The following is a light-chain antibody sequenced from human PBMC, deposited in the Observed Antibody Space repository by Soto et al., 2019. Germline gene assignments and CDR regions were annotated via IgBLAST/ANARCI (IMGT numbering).Light chain of an antibody. J-gene: IGKJ5*01. CDR2: DAS. Sequence: IVLTQSPATLSLSPGERATLSCRASQSVGSYLAWYQQKPGQAPRLLIYDASNRATGISARFSGSGSGTDFTLTISSLEPEDFAVYYCQQRSNWPPVTFGQGTRLEMK. CDR3: QQRSNWPPVT. CDR1: QSVGSY. V-gene: IGKV3-11*01.